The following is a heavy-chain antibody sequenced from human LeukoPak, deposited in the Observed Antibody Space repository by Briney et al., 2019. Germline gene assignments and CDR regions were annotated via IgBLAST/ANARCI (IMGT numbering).Heavy chain of an antibody. CDR1: GYSISSGYY. CDR3: ARAGLYYGSGSYYFDY. Sequence: PSETLSLTCTVSGYSISSGYYWGWIRQPPGKGLEWIGSIYHSGSTYYNPSLKSRVTISVDTSKNQSSLKLSSVTAADTAVYYCARAGLYYGSGSYYFDYWGQGTLVTVSS. J-gene: IGHJ4*02. V-gene: IGHV4-38-2*02. CDR2: IYHSGST. D-gene: IGHD3-10*01.